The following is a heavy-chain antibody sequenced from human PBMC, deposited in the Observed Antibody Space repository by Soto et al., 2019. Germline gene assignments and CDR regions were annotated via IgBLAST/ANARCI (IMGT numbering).Heavy chain of an antibody. CDR2: INQDGSEK. J-gene: IGHJ4*02. V-gene: IGHV3-7*01. D-gene: IGHD2-2*01. CDR1: RFTFNSYW. CDR3: ARDKGYLDY. Sequence: EVQLVDSGGGLVQPGGSLRLSCAASRFTFNSYWMSWVRQAPGKGLEWVANINQDGSEKFYVDSVKGRFTISRDNAKNSLYLQMNSLRDEDTAEYYCARDKGYLDYWGQGTLVTVSS.